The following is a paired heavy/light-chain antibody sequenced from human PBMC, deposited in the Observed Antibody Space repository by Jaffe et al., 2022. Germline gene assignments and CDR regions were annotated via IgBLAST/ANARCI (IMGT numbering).Light chain of an antibody. V-gene: IGKV2D-29*01. J-gene: IGKJ2*01. CDR2: QVS. CDR3: VQSIQLPYT. Sequence: DIVMTQTPLSLSVTPGQPASISCKSSQSLLHSDGKTYLFWYLQKPGQAPQLLIYQVSNRFSGVPDKFSGSGSGTDFTLRISRVEADDVGVYYCVQSIQLPYTFGQGTKLEIK. CDR1: QSLLHSDGKTY.
Heavy chain of an antibody. D-gene: IGHD4-17*01. Sequence: QVQLQQWGAGLLKPSETLSLTCAVYGGSFSAYYWSWLRQAPGKGLEWIGEIHHSGITNYNPSLKSRVTISMDTSKNQFSLNLPSVTAADTAVYYCAGYGGDYGFWYFALWGRGTLLTVSS. CDR1: GGSFSAYY. CDR2: IHHSGIT. CDR3: AGYGGDYGFWYFAL. J-gene: IGHJ2*01. V-gene: IGHV4-34*01.